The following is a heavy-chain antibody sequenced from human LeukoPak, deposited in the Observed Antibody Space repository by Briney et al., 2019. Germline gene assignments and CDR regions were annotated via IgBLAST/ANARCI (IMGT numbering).Heavy chain of an antibody. J-gene: IGHJ4*02. CDR2: IYYSGST. CDR3: ARDHYYDSSGYDY. Sequence: SETLSLTCTVSGGSISSSSYYWGWIRQPPGKGLEWIGSIYYSGSTYYNPSLKSRVTISVDTSKNQFSLKLSSVTAADTAVYYCARDHYYDSSGYDYWGQGTLVTVSS. CDR1: GGSISSSSYY. D-gene: IGHD3-22*01. V-gene: IGHV4-39*07.